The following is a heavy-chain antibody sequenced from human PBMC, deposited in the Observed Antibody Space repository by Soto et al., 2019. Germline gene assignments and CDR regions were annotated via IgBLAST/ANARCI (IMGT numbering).Heavy chain of an antibody. D-gene: IGHD2-2*01. CDR3: ARSQGSSTSLEIYYYYYYGMDV. CDR1: GGTFSSYA. Sequence: QVQLVQSGAEVKKPGSSVKVSCKASGGTFSSYAISWVRQAPGQGLEWMGGIIPISGTANYAQKFQGRVTITADESTSTAYMELSILRSEDTAVYYCARSQGSSTSLEIYYYYYYGMDVWGQGTTVNVSS. J-gene: IGHJ6*02. V-gene: IGHV1-69*01. CDR2: IIPISGTA.